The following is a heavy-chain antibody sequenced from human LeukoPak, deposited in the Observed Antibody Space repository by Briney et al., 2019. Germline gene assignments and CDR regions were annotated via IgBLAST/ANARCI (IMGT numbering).Heavy chain of an antibody. Sequence: GGSLRLSCAASGFTFSSYSMNWVRQAPGKGLEWVSSISWNSGSIDYADSVKGRFTISRDNAKNSLYLQMSSLRAEDMALYYCAKSGGSPGSTGYYDYFDYWGQGTLVTVSS. CDR3: AKSGGSPGSTGYYDYFDY. J-gene: IGHJ4*02. V-gene: IGHV3-9*03. CDR2: ISWNSGSI. D-gene: IGHD3-22*01. CDR1: GFTFSSYS.